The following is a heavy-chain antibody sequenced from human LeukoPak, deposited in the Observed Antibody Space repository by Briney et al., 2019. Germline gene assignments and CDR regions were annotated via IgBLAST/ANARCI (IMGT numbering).Heavy chain of an antibody. Sequence: SETLSLTCAVSGTAFSDYYWSWIRQPPGKGLECIGEINHSGSTNYTPSLKSRVTISVDTPKNHISLKVGSVPAADTAVYYCARGRRLPARYGSGSFYNDKKPFDYWAQGTLVTVSP. V-gene: IGHV4-34*01. CDR1: GTAFSDYY. D-gene: IGHD3-10*01. J-gene: IGHJ4*02. CDR3: ARGRRLPARYGSGSFYNDKKPFDY. CDR2: INHSGST.